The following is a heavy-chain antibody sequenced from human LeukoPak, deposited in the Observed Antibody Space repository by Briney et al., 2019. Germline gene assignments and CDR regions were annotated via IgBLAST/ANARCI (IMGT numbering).Heavy chain of an antibody. CDR1: GGTFSSYA. CDR3: ARDRDGYNWVDFDY. J-gene: IGHJ4*02. D-gene: IGHD5-24*01. CDR2: IIPIFGTA. V-gene: IGHV1-69*05. Sequence: SVKVSCKASGGTFSSYAISWVRQAPGQGLEWMGRIIPIFGTANYAQKFQGRVTITTDESTSTAYMELSSLRSEDTAVYYCARDRDGYNWVDFDYWGQGALVTVSS.